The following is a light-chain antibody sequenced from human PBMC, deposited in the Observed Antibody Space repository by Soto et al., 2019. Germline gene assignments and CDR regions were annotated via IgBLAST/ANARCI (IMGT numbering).Light chain of an antibody. J-gene: IGLJ2*01. CDR2: EVV. CDR3: GSKAGSNKHVV. Sequence: QSALTQPPSASGSPGQSVTISCTGTKNDIGVYDFVSWYQHHPGKAPRLIIYEVVQRPSGVPDRFSGSKSGNTASLTVSGLQADDEADYYCGSKAGSNKHVVFGGGTQLTVL. V-gene: IGLV2-8*01. CDR1: KNDIGVYDF.